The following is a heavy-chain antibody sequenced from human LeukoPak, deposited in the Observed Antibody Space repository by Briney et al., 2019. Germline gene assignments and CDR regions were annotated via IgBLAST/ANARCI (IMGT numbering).Heavy chain of an antibody. CDR2: ISSSSSYI. CDR3: ARDQSSSWYNFDY. Sequence: PGRSLRLSCAASGFTFSSYGMNWVRQAPGKGLEWVSSISSSSSYIYYADSVKGRFTISRDNAKNSLYLQMNSLRAEDTAVYYCARDQSSSWYNFDYWGQGTLVTVSS. J-gene: IGHJ4*02. V-gene: IGHV3-21*01. CDR1: GFTFSSYG. D-gene: IGHD6-13*01.